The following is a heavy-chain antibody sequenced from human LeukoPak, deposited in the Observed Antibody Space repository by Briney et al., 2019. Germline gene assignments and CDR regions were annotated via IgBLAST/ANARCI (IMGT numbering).Heavy chain of an antibody. Sequence: GGSLRLSCAASGFTSDDYAMHWVRQAPGKGLEWVSLISGDGGSTYYADSVKGRFTISRDNSKNSLYLQMNSLRTEDTALYYCAKDYRLLWDTGYFQHWGQGTLVTVSS. CDR3: AKDYRLLWDTGYFQH. CDR1: GFTSDDYA. V-gene: IGHV3-43*02. D-gene: IGHD2-2*01. J-gene: IGHJ1*01. CDR2: ISGDGGST.